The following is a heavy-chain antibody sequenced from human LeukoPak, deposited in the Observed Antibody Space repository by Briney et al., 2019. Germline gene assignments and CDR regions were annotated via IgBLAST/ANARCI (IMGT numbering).Heavy chain of an antibody. V-gene: IGHV1-8*03. CDR1: GYTFTSYD. J-gene: IGHJ4*02. D-gene: IGHD3-10*01. CDR3: ARGQLWFGELYFDY. Sequence: ASVKVSCKASGYTFTSYDINCVRQATGQGLEWTGWMNPNSGNTGYAQKFQGRVTITRNTSISTAYMELSSLRSEDTAVYYCARGQLWFGELYFDYWGQGTLVTVSS. CDR2: MNPNSGNT.